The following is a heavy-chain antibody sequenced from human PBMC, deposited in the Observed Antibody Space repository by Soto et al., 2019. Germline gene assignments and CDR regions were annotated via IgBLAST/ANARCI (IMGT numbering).Heavy chain of an antibody. CDR3: ARGGLRFLEWLFDAFDI. V-gene: IGHV1-8*01. J-gene: IGHJ3*02. Sequence: QVQLVQSGAEVKKPGASVKVSCKASGYTFTSYDINWVRQATGQGLEGMGWMNPNSGNTGYAQKFQGRVTMTRNTSLSTAYMELSSLRSEDTVVYYCARGGLRFLEWLFDAFDIWGQGTMVTVSS. CDR1: GYTFTSYD. D-gene: IGHD3-3*01. CDR2: MNPNSGNT.